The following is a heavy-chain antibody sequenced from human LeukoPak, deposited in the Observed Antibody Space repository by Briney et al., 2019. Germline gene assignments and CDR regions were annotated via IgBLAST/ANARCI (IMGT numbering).Heavy chain of an antibody. CDR1: GFTFDDYA. D-gene: IGHD5-18*01. J-gene: IGHJ3*02. CDR2: ISWNSGSI. CDR3: AKVDTAMVKGAFDI. V-gene: IGHV3-9*01. Sequence: GGSLRLSCAASGFTFDDYAMHWVRQAPGKGLEWVSGISWNSGSIGYADSVKGRFTISRDNAKNSLYLQMNSLRAEDTALYYCAKVDTAMVKGAFDIWGQGTMVTVSS.